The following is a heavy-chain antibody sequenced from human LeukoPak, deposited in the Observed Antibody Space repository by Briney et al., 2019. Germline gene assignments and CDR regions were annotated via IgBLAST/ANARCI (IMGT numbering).Heavy chain of an antibody. V-gene: IGHV1-46*01. Sequence: ASXXXSCKASGYTFTSYYMHWVRQAPGQGLEWMGVINPSGGSTSYAQKFQGRVTITRDTSESTVYMELSSLRSEDTAVYYCARDTIRIVGAIVYWGQGTLVTVSS. D-gene: IGHD1-26*01. CDR3: ARDTIRIVGAIVY. CDR2: INPSGGST. J-gene: IGHJ4*02. CDR1: GYTFTSYY.